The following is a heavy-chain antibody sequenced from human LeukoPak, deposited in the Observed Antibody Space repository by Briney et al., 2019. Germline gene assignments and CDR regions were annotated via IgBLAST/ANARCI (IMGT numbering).Heavy chain of an antibody. V-gene: IGHV4-34*01. CDR1: GGSFSGYY. Sequence: PSETLSLTCAVYGGSFSGYYWSWIRQPPGKGLEWIGEINHSGSTNYNPSLKSRVTIPVDTSKNQFSLKLSSVTAADTAVYYCARPLRSYYFDYWGQGTLVTVSS. CDR3: ARPLRSYYFDY. J-gene: IGHJ4*02. CDR2: INHSGST.